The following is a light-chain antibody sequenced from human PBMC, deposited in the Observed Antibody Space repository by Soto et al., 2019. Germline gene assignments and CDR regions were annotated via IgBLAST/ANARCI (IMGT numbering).Light chain of an antibody. J-gene: IGKJ3*01. V-gene: IGKV1-39*01. CDR3: QQCYSNPRT. CDR1: QSISNY. Sequence: IQMTQSPSSLSASVGDRVTITCRARQSISNYLSWYQQKPGKAPKLLIYATSNLQSGVPSSQSDGVSGTDFTLTISSLQPGDFLSDYCQQCYSNPRTFGPGTKGASK. CDR2: ATS.